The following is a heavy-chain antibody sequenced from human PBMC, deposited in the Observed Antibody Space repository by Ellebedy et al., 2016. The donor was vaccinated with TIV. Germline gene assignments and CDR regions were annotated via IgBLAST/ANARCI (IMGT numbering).Heavy chain of an antibody. V-gene: IGHV3-48*02. Sequence: GESLKISCAASGFTFSSYSMNWVRQAPGKGLEWVSYISSSSSTIYYADSVKGRFTISRDNAKNSLYLQMNSLRDEDTAVYYCARDIVRSGADRDYYYGMDVWGQGTTVTVSS. D-gene: IGHD3-10*01. CDR3: ARDIVRSGADRDYYYGMDV. J-gene: IGHJ6*02. CDR2: ISSSSSTI. CDR1: GFTFSSYS.